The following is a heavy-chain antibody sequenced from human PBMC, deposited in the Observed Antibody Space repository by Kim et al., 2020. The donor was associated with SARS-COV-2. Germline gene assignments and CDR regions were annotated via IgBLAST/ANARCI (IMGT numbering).Heavy chain of an antibody. V-gene: IGHV3-30*04. CDR1: GFTFSSYA. D-gene: IGHD3-10*01. Sequence: GGSLRLSCAASGFTFSSYAMHWVRQAPGKGLEWVAVISYDGSNKYYADSVKGRFTISRDNSKNTLYLQMNSLRAEDTAVYYCARGGGGSGSYFWVDYWGQGTLVTVSS. CDR3: ARGGGGSGSYFWVDY. CDR2: ISYDGSNK. J-gene: IGHJ4*02.